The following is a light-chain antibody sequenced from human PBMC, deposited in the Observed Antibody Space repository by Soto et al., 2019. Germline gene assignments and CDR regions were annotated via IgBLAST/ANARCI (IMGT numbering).Light chain of an antibody. J-gene: IGLJ2*01. CDR3: LLYYGDTMI. Sequence: QAVVTQEPSLTVSPGGTVTLTCGSSTGPVTSNLHPFWFQQKPGQVPRTLIYDTTNKHSWTPARFSGSLLGDKAALTLSGVQPEDEADYYCLLYYGDTMIFGGGTKLTVL. CDR2: DTT. CDR1: TGPVTSNLH. V-gene: IGLV7-46*01.